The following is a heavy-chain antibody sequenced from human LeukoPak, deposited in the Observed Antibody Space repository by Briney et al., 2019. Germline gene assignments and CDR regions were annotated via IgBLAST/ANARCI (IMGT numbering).Heavy chain of an antibody. Sequence: GGSLRLSRAASGFTFSNYWMHWVRQAPGKGLVWVSRINSDGSSTSYADSVKGRFTISRDNAKNTLYLQMNSLGAEDTAVYYCARDASVVVPAAGFGYWGQGTLVTVSS. J-gene: IGHJ4*02. D-gene: IGHD2-2*01. CDR3: ARDASVVVPAAGFGY. CDR2: INSDGSST. CDR1: GFTFSNYW. V-gene: IGHV3-74*01.